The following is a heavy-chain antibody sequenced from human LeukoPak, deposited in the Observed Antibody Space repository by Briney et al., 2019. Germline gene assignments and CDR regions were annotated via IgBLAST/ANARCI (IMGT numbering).Heavy chain of an antibody. V-gene: IGHV1-69*13. D-gene: IGHD3-22*01. J-gene: IGHJ4*02. CDR3: ARDNSDYYDSSGYYYSYRFDY. CDR1: GGTFSSYA. CDR2: IIPIFGTA. Sequence: SVKVSRKASGGTFSSYAISWVRQAPGQGLEWMGGIIPIFGTANYAQKFQGRVTITADESTSTAYMELSSLRSEDTAVYYCARDNSDYYDSSGYYYSYRFDYWGQGTLVTVSS.